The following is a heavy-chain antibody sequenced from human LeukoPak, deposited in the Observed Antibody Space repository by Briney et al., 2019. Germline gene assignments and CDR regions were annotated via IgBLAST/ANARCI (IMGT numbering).Heavy chain of an antibody. CDR2: IIPILGMA. D-gene: IGHD2-8*01. Sequence: GTSVKVSCKASGGTFSSYAISWVRQAPGQGLEWMGRIIPILGMANYAQKFQGRVTITADKSTSTAYMELSSLRSEDTAVYYCAREDVVLVDAVRYYYYGMDVWGQGTTVTVSS. CDR3: AREDVVLVDAVRYYYYGMDV. V-gene: IGHV1-69*04. CDR1: GGTFSSYA. J-gene: IGHJ6*02.